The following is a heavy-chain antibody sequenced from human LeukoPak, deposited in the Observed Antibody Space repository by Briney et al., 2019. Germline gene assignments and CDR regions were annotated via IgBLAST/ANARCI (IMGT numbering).Heavy chain of an antibody. CDR2: ISYDGSNK. Sequence: GRSLRLSCAASEFTFSDYYMSWIRQAPGKGLEWVAVISYDGSNKYYADSVKGRFTISRDNSRNSLYLQMDSLRAEDTAVYYCARDFNPSCGDNCYLDAFDIWGQGTMVTVSS. V-gene: IGHV3-30*03. D-gene: IGHD2-21*01. CDR3: ARDFNPSCGDNCYLDAFDI. J-gene: IGHJ3*02. CDR1: EFTFSDYY.